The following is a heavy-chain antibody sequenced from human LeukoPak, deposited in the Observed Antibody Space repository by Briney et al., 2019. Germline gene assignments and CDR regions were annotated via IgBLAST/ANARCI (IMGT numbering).Heavy chain of an antibody. CDR3: ATSMDPLLPFDY. D-gene: IGHD2-15*01. CDR1: GYTFTGYY. J-gene: IGHJ4*02. V-gene: IGHV1-2*02. Sequence: ASVKVSCKASGYTFTGYYMHCVRQAPGQGLEWMGWINPNSGGKNYAQKFQGRVTMTRDTSISTAYMELSRLRSDDTAVYYCATSMDPLLPFDYWGQGTLVTVSS. CDR2: INPNSGGK.